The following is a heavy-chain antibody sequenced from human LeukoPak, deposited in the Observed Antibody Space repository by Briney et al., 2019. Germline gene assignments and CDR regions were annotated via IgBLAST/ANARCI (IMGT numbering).Heavy chain of an antibody. CDR2: IYYSGST. Sequence: SETLSLTCTVSGGSISSSSYYWGWIRQPPGKGPEWIGSIYYSGSTYYNPSLKSRVTISVDTSKNQFSLKLSSVTAADTAVYYCARGIAVAGTLSGLVENWFDPWGQGTLVTVSS. V-gene: IGHV4-39*07. J-gene: IGHJ5*02. CDR3: ARGIAVAGTLSGLVENWFDP. CDR1: GGSISSSSYY. D-gene: IGHD6-19*01.